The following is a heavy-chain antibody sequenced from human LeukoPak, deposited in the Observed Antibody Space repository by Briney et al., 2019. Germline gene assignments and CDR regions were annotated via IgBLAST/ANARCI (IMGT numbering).Heavy chain of an antibody. V-gene: IGHV3-7*01. Sequence: GGSLRLSCVASGLTFDEYWMSWVRQASGEGMEWVANINRDESKQNYVDSVKGRFTISRDNAKNSLYLQMNSLRVEDTAIYYCARDGRSENQYDFFDSWGQGTLVTVAS. CDR3: ARDGRSENQYDFFDS. CDR2: INRDESKQ. D-gene: IGHD1-14*01. CDR1: GLTFDEYW. J-gene: IGHJ4*02.